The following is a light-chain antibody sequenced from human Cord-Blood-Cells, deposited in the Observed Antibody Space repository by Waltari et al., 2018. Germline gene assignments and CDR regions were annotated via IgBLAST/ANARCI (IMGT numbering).Light chain of an antibody. V-gene: IGKV4-1*01. CDR3: QQSYSTQWT. J-gene: IGKJ1*01. CDR2: WAS. Sequence: DIVMTQSPDSLAVSLGERATINCKSSQSVLYSSNNKNYLAWYQQKPGQPPKLLIYWASTRESGVPDRFSGSGSGTDFTLTISSLQAEDFATYYCQQSYSTQWTFGQGTKVEIK. CDR1: QSVLYSSNNKNY.